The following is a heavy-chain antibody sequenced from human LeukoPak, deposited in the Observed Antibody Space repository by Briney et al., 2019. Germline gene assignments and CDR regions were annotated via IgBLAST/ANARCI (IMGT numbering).Heavy chain of an antibody. Sequence: LETLSLTCTVSGGSLSSSTYYWGWIRQPPGKGLEWIGNIYYSGSTYYKPSLKSRVTISVDMSRNQFSLRLSSVTAADTAVYYCARVVPAAIFDYWGQGTLVTVSS. V-gene: IGHV4-39*07. J-gene: IGHJ4*02. CDR2: IYYSGST. CDR1: GGSLSSSTYY. CDR3: ARVVPAAIFDY. D-gene: IGHD2-2*02.